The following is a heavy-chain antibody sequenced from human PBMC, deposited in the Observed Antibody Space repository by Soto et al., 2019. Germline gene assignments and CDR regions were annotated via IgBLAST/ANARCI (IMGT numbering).Heavy chain of an antibody. CDR2: ISAYNGNT. J-gene: IGHJ6*02. Sequence: QVQLVQSGAEVKKPGASVKVSCKASGYTFTSYGISWVRQAPGQGLEWMGWISAYNGNTNYAQKLQGRVTMTTDTSTSTAYMELRSLRSDDTAVYYCARGNLEDVGVVPAATPTGLYGMDVWGQGTTVTVSS. CDR3: ARGNLEDVGVVPAATPTGLYGMDV. CDR1: GYTFTSYG. D-gene: IGHD2-2*01. V-gene: IGHV1-18*01.